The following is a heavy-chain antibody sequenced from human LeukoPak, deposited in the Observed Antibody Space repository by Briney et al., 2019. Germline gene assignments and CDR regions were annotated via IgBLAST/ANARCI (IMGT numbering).Heavy chain of an antibody. CDR1: GYTFTSYY. CDR2: VNPSGGST. D-gene: IGHD1-26*01. J-gene: IGHJ5*02. V-gene: IGHV1-46*01. Sequence: ASVKVSCKASGYTFTSYYMHWVRQAPGQGLEWMGIVNPSGGSTSYAQKFQGRVTMTRDTSTSTAYMELSSLRSEDTAVYYCARDGGGTTPYNWFDPWGQGTLVTVSS. CDR3: ARDGGGTTPYNWFDP.